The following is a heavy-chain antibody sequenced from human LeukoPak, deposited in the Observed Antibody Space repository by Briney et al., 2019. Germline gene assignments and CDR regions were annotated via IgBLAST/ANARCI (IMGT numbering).Heavy chain of an antibody. V-gene: IGHV3-21*01. CDR3: ARQNGEPPISGGWFDP. CDR2: ISSSSSYI. D-gene: IGHD1-14*01. Sequence: PGGSLRLSCAASGFKFSSYSMKWVRQAPGKGLGWVSFISSSSSYIYYADSLKGRFTISRDNAKNSLYLQMNSLRAEDTAVYYCARQNGEPPISGGWFDPWGQGTLVTVSS. J-gene: IGHJ5*02. CDR1: GFKFSSYS.